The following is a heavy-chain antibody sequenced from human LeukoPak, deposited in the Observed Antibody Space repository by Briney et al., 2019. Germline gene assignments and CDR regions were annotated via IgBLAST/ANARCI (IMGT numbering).Heavy chain of an antibody. D-gene: IGHD6-13*01. V-gene: IGHV1-69*13. CDR3: ARTRAAGTPKGGYFDY. J-gene: IGHJ4*02. CDR2: IIPIFGTA. CDR1: GGTFSSYA. Sequence: ASEKVSCKASGGTFSSYAISWVRQAPGQGLEWMGGIIPIFGTANYAQKFQGRVTITADESTSTAYMELSSLRSEDTAVYYCARTRAAGTPKGGYFDYWGQGTLVTVSS.